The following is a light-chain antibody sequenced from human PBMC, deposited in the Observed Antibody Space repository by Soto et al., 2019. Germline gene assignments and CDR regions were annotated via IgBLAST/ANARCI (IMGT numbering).Light chain of an antibody. CDR1: SSNIGAGYD. Sequence: QSVLTQPPSVSAAPGQGVTISCTGSSSNIGAGYDVHWYQQLPGTAPKLVIYSNSNRPSGVPDRFSGSKSGTSASLAITGLQAEVEADYYCQSYDNSLRVKVFGTGTKLTVL. CDR3: QSYDNSLRVKV. J-gene: IGLJ1*01. V-gene: IGLV1-40*01. CDR2: SNS.